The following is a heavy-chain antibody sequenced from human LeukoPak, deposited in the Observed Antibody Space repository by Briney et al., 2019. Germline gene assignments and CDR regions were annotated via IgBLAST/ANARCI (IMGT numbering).Heavy chain of an antibody. CDR3: ARGLYSSSSGTFGY. CDR1: GGSISSYY. V-gene: IGHV4-59*12. D-gene: IGHD6-13*01. Sequence: PSETLSLTCTVSGGSISSYYWSWIRQPPGKGLEWIGYIYYSGSTNYNPSLKSRVTISVDTSKNQFSLKLSSVTAADTAVYYCARGLYSSSSGTFGYWGQGTLVTVSS. CDR2: IYYSGST. J-gene: IGHJ4*02.